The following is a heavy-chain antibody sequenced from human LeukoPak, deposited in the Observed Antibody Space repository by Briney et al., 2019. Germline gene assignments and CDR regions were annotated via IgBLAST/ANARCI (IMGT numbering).Heavy chain of an antibody. CDR1: GGSISSGSYY. D-gene: IGHD3-10*01. J-gene: IGHJ4*02. CDR2: IYTSGST. Sequence: SQTLSLTCTVSGGSISSGSYYWSWIRQPAGKGLEWIGRIYTSGSTNYNPSLKSRVTISVDTSKNQFSLKLSSVTAADTAVYYCAKDYYGSGSYYNHIDYWGQGTLVTVSS. CDR3: AKDYYGSGSYYNHIDY. V-gene: IGHV4-61*02.